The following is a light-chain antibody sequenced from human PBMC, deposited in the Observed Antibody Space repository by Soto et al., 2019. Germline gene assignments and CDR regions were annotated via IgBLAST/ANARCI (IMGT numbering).Light chain of an antibody. CDR2: AAS. V-gene: IGKV1-39*01. CDR3: QQSLTTTLT. CDR1: QSISIY. J-gene: IGKJ4*01. Sequence: DIQITRSPSSLSASVGDRVTITCRASQSISIYLNWYQQKPGKAPKLLIYAASSLQSGVPSRFGGSGSGTDFTLTISSLQREDLATYYCQQSLTTTLTFGGGTKVXIK.